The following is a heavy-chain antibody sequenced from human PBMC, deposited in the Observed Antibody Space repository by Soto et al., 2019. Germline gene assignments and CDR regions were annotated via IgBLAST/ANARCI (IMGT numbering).Heavy chain of an antibody. J-gene: IGHJ5*02. Sequence: PSETLSLTCTVSGGSISSYYWSWIRQPPGKGLEWIGYIYYSGSTNYNPSLKSRVTISVDTSKNQFSLKLSSVTAADTAVYYCARDSHTAEWLGKPDNWFDPWGQGTLVTVSS. CDR1: GGSISSYY. D-gene: IGHD6-19*01. CDR3: ARDSHTAEWLGKPDNWFDP. V-gene: IGHV4-59*12. CDR2: IYYSGST.